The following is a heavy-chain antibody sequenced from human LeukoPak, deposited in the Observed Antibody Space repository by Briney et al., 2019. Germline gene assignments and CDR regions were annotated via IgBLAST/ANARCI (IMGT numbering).Heavy chain of an antibody. CDR1: GFSINHYY. Sequence: GGSLRLSCAASGFSINHYYVTWIRQTPGKGLDWVSVIYTGGSTNYGDCVKGRFTISRDNSKNTLYLQMNSLRADDTAIYYCARGQSYCGADCYSDWGQGTLVTVSS. CDR2: IYTGGST. CDR3: ARGQSYCGADCYSD. V-gene: IGHV3-66*01. J-gene: IGHJ4*02. D-gene: IGHD2-21*02.